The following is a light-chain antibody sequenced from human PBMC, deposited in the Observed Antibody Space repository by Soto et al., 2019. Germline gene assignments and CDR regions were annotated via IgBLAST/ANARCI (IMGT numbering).Light chain of an antibody. CDR1: PSVSSSY. V-gene: IGKV3-20*01. J-gene: IGKJ2*01. CDR2: AAS. Sequence: EAVLTQSPGTLSLSPGERATLSCRARPSVSSSYLAWYQQKPGQAPRLLIYAASRRATGIPDRFSGSASGTDFTLTISRLEPEDFAVYYCQQYGRTLYTFGQGTKLEIK. CDR3: QQYGRTLYT.